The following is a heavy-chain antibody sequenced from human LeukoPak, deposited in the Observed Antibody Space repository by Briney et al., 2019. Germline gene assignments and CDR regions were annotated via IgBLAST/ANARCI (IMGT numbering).Heavy chain of an antibody. Sequence: PSETLSLTCTVSGGSISSYYWSWIRQPPGKGLEWIGYIYYSGSTNYNPSLKSRVTISVDTSKNQFSLRLSSVTAADTAIYYCARLRADALQPFDYWGQGNLVTVSS. CDR1: GGSISSYY. CDR3: ARLRADALQPFDY. CDR2: IYYSGST. J-gene: IGHJ4*02. D-gene: IGHD1-1*01. V-gene: IGHV4-59*01.